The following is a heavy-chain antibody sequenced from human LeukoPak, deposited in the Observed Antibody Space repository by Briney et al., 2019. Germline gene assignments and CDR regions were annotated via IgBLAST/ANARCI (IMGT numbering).Heavy chain of an antibody. CDR3: AGGKATMIVVAYFDY. CDR1: GGTFSSYA. CDR2: IIPIFGTA. J-gene: IGHJ4*02. D-gene: IGHD3-22*01. Sequence: SVKVSCKASGGTFSSYAISWVRQAPVQGLEWMGRIIPIFGTANYAQKFQGRVTITTDESTSTAYMELSSLRSEDTAVYYCAGGKATMIVVAYFDYWGQGTLVTVSS. V-gene: IGHV1-69*05.